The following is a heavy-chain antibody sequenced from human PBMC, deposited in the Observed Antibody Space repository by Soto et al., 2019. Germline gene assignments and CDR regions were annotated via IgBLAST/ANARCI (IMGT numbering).Heavy chain of an antibody. V-gene: IGHV3-21*01. J-gene: IGHJ5*02. D-gene: IGHD2-15*01. CDR1: GFTFSSYS. Sequence: EVQLVESGGGLVKPGGSLRLSCAASGFTFSSYSFNWVRQAPGKGLGWVSSISSSSTYIDYADSVKGRFTISRDNAKNSLYLQMNSMRAEDTALYYCAVIGVVAATHWFDPWGQGTLVTVSS. CDR3: AVIGVVAATHWFDP. CDR2: ISSSSTYI.